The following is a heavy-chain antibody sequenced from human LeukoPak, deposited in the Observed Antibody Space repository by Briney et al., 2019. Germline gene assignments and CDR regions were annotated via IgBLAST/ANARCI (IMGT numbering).Heavy chain of an antibody. CDR2: IIPILGIA. Sequence: SVKVSCKASGGTFSSYAISWVRQAPGQGLEWMGRIIPILGIANYAQKFQGRVTITADKSTSTAYMELSSLRSEDTAVYYCARGAPYYYDSSAMGDYWGQGTLVTVSS. J-gene: IGHJ4*02. CDR3: ARGAPYYYDSSAMGDY. V-gene: IGHV1-69*04. CDR1: GGTFSSYA. D-gene: IGHD3-22*01.